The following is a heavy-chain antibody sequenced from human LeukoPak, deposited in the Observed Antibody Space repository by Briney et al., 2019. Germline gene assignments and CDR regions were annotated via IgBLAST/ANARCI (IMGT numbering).Heavy chain of an antibody. Sequence: PETLSLTCTVSGASISTYYWSWIRQPAGKGLEWVGRIFASGNTNYNPSLESRIAMSVDTSKNQCSLNLSSVTAADTAIYYCVQDGPLRSDYWGEGRMVTVS. V-gene: IGHV4-4*07. J-gene: IGHJ4*02. CDR3: VQDGPLRSDY. CDR2: IFASGNT. D-gene: IGHD3-16*01. CDR1: GASISTYY.